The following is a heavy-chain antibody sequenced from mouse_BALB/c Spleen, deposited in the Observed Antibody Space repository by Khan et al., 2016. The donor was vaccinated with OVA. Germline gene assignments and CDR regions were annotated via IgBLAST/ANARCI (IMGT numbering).Heavy chain of an antibody. Sequence: QVQLKESGAELARPGASVKMSRKASGYTFTTYTIHWVKQRPGQGLEWIGYIIPSTDYTTYNQKLKDKATLTADKSSSPAYMQLSSLTSDDSAVHYCAKEGAYYRSDGWFAYWGQGTLVIVSA. D-gene: IGHD2-14*01. CDR3: AKEGAYYRSDGWFAY. J-gene: IGHJ3*01. CDR1: GYTFTTYT. V-gene: IGHV1-4*01. CDR2: IIPSTDYT.